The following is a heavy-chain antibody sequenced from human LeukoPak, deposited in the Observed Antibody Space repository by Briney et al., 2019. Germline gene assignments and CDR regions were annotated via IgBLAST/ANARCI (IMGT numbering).Heavy chain of an antibody. J-gene: IGHJ4*02. D-gene: IGHD1-26*01. Sequence: GRSLRLSCAASGFTFSSYGMHWVRQAPGKGLEWVAVISYDGSNKYYADSVKGRFTISRDNAKNSLYLQMNSLRAEDTAVYYCARDSMGSADYWGQGTLVTVSS. CDR1: GFTFSSYG. CDR2: ISYDGSNK. CDR3: ARDSMGSADY. V-gene: IGHV3-30*03.